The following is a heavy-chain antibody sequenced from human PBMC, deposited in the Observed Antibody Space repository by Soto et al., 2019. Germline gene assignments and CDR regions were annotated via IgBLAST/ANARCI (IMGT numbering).Heavy chain of an antibody. CDR2: IIPIFGTA. V-gene: IGHV1-69*01. CDR1: QDTFSSYA. D-gene: IGHD4-4*01. Sequence: VKICSKAYQDTFSSYAISWVRQGPGQGLEWMGGIIPIFGTANYAQKCQGRVTITADESTSTAYMELTSLRSEDTAVYYCARVVMTTVPASYYYGMDVWGQGTTVTVSS. J-gene: IGHJ6*02. CDR3: ARVVMTTVPASYYYGMDV.